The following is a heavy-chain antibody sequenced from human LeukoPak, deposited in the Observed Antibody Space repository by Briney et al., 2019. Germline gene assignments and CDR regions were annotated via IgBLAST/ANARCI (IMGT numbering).Heavy chain of an antibody. V-gene: IGHV3-23*01. CDR1: GFTFSSYA. Sequence: RGSLRLSCAASGFTFSSYAMSWVRQAPGKGLEWVSAISGSGGSTYYADSVKGRFTISRDNSKNALYLQMNSLRAEDTAVYYCAKDREGYCSGGSCHYFDYWGQGTLVTVSS. D-gene: IGHD2-15*01. CDR3: AKDREGYCSGGSCHYFDY. J-gene: IGHJ4*01. CDR2: ISGSGGST.